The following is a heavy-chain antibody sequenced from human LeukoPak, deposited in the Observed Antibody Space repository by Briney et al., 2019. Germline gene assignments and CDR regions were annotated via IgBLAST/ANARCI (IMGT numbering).Heavy chain of an antibody. D-gene: IGHD2-15*01. V-gene: IGHV4-39*07. CDR3: ARQPTYCSGGACYGLAFDY. CDR2: MYYSGSN. Sequence: SETLSLTCAVSGDSISSSSSYYWGWIRQPPGKGLEWIGSMYYSGSNHYNPSLKSRVTISVDMSKNHFSLRMSSVTAADTAVYYCARQPTYCSGGACYGLAFDYWGQGTLVTVSS. CDR1: GDSISSSSSYY. J-gene: IGHJ4*02.